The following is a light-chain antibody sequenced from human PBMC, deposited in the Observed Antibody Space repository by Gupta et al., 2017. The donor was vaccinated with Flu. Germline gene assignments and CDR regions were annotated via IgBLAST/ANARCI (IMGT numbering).Light chain of an antibody. J-gene: IGKJ4*01. V-gene: IGKV3-15*01. CDR1: HSIITN. Sequence: EIVLTQSPTILYVSPGVRVTLSCRASHSIITNLAWYQQRPGLPPRLLVYGASTRATGVPARFSGSGSGKEFTLTISSLQSEDSAIYYCQQYNNWPPLTFGGGAKVEIK. CDR2: GAS. CDR3: QQYNNWPPLT.